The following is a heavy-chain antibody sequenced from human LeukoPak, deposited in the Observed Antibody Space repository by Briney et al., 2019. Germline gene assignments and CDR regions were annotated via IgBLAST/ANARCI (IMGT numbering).Heavy chain of an antibody. Sequence: GGSLRLSCAASGFTFSSYGMHWVRQAPGKGLEWVAVISYDGSNKYYADSVKGRFTISRDNSKNTLYLQMNSLRAEDTAVYYCAKTVDYGDYPLTYYFDYWGQGTLVTVSS. D-gene: IGHD4-17*01. J-gene: IGHJ4*02. CDR2: ISYDGSNK. CDR1: GFTFSSYG. V-gene: IGHV3-30*18. CDR3: AKTVDYGDYPLTYYFDY.